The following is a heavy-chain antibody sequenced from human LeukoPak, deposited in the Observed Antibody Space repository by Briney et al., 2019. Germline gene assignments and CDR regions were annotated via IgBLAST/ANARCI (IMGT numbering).Heavy chain of an antibody. J-gene: IGHJ4*02. Sequence: PSETLSLTCTVSGGSISSSSYYWGWIRQPPGKGLEWIGSIYYSGSTYYNPSLKSRVTISVDTSENQFSLKLSSVTAADTAVYYCARRNPYFDYWGQGTLVTVSS. V-gene: IGHV4-39*01. CDR2: IYYSGST. CDR3: ARRNPYFDY. D-gene: IGHD1-14*01. CDR1: GGSISSSSYY.